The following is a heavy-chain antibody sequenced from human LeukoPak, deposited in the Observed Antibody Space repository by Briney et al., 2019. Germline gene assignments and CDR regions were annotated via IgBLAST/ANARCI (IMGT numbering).Heavy chain of an antibody. CDR1: GGTFSSYA. CDR3: ARAGGYNWNYVWADDAFDI. D-gene: IGHD1-7*01. CDR2: IIPIFGTA. Sequence: ASVKVSCKASGGTFSSYAISWVRQAPGQGLEWMGGIIPIFGTANYAQKFQGRVTITADESTSTAYMELSSLRSEDTAVYYCARAGGYNWNYVWADDAFDIWGQGTMVTVSS. J-gene: IGHJ3*02. V-gene: IGHV1-69*13.